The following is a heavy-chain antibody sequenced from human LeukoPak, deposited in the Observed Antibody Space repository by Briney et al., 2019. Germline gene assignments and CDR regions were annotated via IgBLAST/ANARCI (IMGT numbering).Heavy chain of an antibody. J-gene: IGHJ4*02. Sequence: SETPSLTCAVYGGSFSGYYWSWIRQPPGKGLEWIGEINHSGSTNYNPSLKSRVTISVDTSKNQFSLKLSSVTAADTAVYYCARGLGYYDILTGYYTYYFDYWGQGTLVTVSS. D-gene: IGHD3-9*01. V-gene: IGHV4-34*01. CDR1: GGSFSGYY. CDR3: ARGLGYYDILTGYYTYYFDY. CDR2: INHSGST.